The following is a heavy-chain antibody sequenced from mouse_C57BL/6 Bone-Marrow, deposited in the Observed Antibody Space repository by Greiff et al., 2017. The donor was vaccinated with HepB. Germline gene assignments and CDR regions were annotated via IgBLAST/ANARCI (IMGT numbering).Heavy chain of an antibody. CDR1: GYTFTSYW. J-gene: IGHJ4*01. V-gene: IGHV1-69*01. CDR3: ARWGGLRRNYYAMDY. D-gene: IGHD2-2*01. CDR2: IDPSDSYT. Sequence: QVQLKQPGAELVMPGASVKLSCKASGYTFTSYWMHWVKQRPGQGLEWIGEIDPSDSYTNYNQKFKGKATLTVDTSSSTAYMQLSSLTSEDSAVYYCARWGGLRRNYYAMDYWGQGTSVTVSS.